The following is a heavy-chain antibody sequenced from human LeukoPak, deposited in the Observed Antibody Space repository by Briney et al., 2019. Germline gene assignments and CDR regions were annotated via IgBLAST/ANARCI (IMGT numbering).Heavy chain of an antibody. CDR3: ARRRIAAAHYFDY. J-gene: IGHJ4*02. Sequence: SETLSLTCAVYGGSFSGYYWSWIRQPPGKGLEWIGEINHSGSTNYNPSLKSRVTISVDKSKNQFSLKLSSVTAADTAVYYCARRRIAAAHYFDYWGQGTLVTVSS. D-gene: IGHD6-13*01. CDR2: INHSGST. CDR1: GGSFSGYY. V-gene: IGHV4-34*01.